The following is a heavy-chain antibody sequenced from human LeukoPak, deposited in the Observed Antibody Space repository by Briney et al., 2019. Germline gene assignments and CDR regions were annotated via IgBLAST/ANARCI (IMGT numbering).Heavy chain of an antibody. Sequence: GGSLRLSCAASGFTVSSNYMSWVRQAPGKGLEWVSVIYSGGSTYYADSVKGRFTISRDNSKNTLYLQMNSLRAEDTAVYYCARSLRRYYYGSGSPLGAFDIWGQGTVVTVSS. V-gene: IGHV3-66*01. J-gene: IGHJ3*02. CDR2: IYSGGST. D-gene: IGHD3-10*01. CDR1: GFTVSSNY. CDR3: ARSLRRYYYGSGSPLGAFDI.